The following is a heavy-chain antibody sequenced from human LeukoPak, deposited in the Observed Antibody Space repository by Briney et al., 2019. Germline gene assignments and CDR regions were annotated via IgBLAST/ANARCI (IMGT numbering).Heavy chain of an antibody. CDR3: AKDLAVAGYGMDV. J-gene: IGHJ6*02. Sequence: PGGSLRLSCAASGFTFSSYAMHWVRQAPGKGLEWVAVISYDGSNKYYADSVKGRFTISRDNSKNTLYLQMNSLRAEDTAVYYCAKDLAVAGYGMDVWAKGPRSPSP. V-gene: IGHV3-30-3*01. CDR2: ISYDGSNK. CDR1: GFTFSSYA. D-gene: IGHD6-19*01.